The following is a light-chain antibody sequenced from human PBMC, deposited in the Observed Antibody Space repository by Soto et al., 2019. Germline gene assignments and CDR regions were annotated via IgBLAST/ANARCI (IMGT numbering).Light chain of an antibody. V-gene: IGKV3-20*01. CDR3: QLFGSYPPDT. Sequence: EIVLTQSPGTLSLSPGERATLSCRASQTISSSFLAWYQQKPGQAPRLLIYRASRRAPGIPDRFSGSGSWTDFTLTISRLEPEDIAVYYCQLFGSYPPDTVGPGTKVEIK. CDR2: RAS. CDR1: QTISSSF. J-gene: IGKJ3*01.